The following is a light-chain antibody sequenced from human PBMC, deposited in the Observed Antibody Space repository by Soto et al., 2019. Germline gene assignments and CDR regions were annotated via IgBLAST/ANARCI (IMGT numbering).Light chain of an antibody. Sequence: EIELTQSPGTLPLSPWAIATLSCRSSQSMSSNFAWYQQIPGQAPRLLMYGAATRATGVPARFSGSGSGTEFTLTISSLQSEDFGVYYCQQYDDWPPWTFGQGTKVDIK. CDR3: QQYDDWPPWT. J-gene: IGKJ1*01. CDR2: GAA. CDR1: QSMSSN. V-gene: IGKV3-15*01.